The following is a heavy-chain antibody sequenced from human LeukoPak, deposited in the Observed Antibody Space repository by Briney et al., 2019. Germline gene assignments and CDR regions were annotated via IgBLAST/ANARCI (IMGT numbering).Heavy chain of an antibody. D-gene: IGHD3-22*01. V-gene: IGHV3-23*01. J-gene: IGHJ4*02. CDR3: AKRGVVIRVILVGFHKEAYYFDS. Sequence: GGSLRLSCAASGFTFGSYAMHWVRQAPGKGLEWVAGISDRGSRTNYADSVKGRFTISTDHPKNTLYLQMNSLRAEDTAVYFCAKRGVVIRVILVGFHKEAYYFDSWGQGALVTVSS. CDR1: GFTFGSYA. CDR2: ISDRGSRT.